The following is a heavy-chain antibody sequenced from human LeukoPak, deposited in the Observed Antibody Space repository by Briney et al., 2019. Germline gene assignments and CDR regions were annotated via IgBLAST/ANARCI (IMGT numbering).Heavy chain of an antibody. D-gene: IGHD3-22*01. CDR2: IYYSGST. J-gene: IGHJ3*02. V-gene: IGHV4-39*01. Sequence: PSETLSLTCTVSGGSISSSSYSWGWIRQPPGKGLEWIGSIYYSGSTYYNPSLKSRVTISVDTSKNQFSLKLSSVTAADTAVYYCARQAPHRMIVVVRSAFDIWGQGTMVTVSS. CDR3: ARQAPHRMIVVVRSAFDI. CDR1: GGSISSSSYS.